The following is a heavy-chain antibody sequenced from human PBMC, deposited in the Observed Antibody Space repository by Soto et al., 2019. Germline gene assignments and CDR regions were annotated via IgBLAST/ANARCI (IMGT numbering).Heavy chain of an antibody. CDR1: GFTFSSYG. J-gene: IGHJ4*02. V-gene: IGHV3-30*18. CDR3: PNFDY. Sequence: PGGSLRLSCAASGFTFSSYGMHWVRQAPGKGLEWVAVISYDGSNKYYADSVKGRFTISRDNSKNTLYLQMNSLRAEDTAVYYWPNFDYWGQGTLVTVSS. CDR2: ISYDGSNK.